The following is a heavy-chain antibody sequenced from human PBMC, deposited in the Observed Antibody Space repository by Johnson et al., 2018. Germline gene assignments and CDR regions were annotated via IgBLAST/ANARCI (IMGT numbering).Heavy chain of an antibody. D-gene: IGHD2-15*01. J-gene: IGHJ6*03. Sequence: VQLQESGGGTVQPGGSLRLSCAASGFTFSIYWMHWVRQVPGKGPVWLSRINHDGSSTYADSVRGRFTISRDNTKTTVYLQMNTLRSDDTAVYYCARDGCRGGTCYFKHYMDVWGKATTVTVSS. CDR3: ARDGCRGGTCYFKHYMDV. CDR1: GFTFSIYW. CDR2: INHDGSS. V-gene: IGHV3-74*03.